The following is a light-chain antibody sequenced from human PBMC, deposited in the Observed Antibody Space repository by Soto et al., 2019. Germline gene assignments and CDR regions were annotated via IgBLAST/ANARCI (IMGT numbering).Light chain of an antibody. CDR3: QKYNKAPWK. V-gene: IGKV1-39*01. CDR1: QSISSY. Sequence: DIQMTQSPSSLSASVGDRVTITCRASQSISSYLNWYQQKPGKAPKLLIYAASSLQSGVPSRFSGSGSGTDFILTISSLQPEDVATYYCQKYNKAPWKFGQGTKVDIK. CDR2: AAS. J-gene: IGKJ1*01.